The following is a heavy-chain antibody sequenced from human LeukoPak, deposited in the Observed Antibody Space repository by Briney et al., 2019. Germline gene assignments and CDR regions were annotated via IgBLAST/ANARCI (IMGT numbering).Heavy chain of an antibody. Sequence: PGGSLRLSCAASGFTFSFYSMNWVRQAPGKGLEWVSSISSDSIYFYYGDSVKGRSTISRDNAKNSLYLHMDSLRAEDTAVYFCARHNYGGGSGNAFDIWGQGTMVTVSS. CDR2: ISSDSIYF. J-gene: IGHJ3*02. CDR3: ARHNYGGGSGNAFDI. CDR1: GFTFSFYS. V-gene: IGHV3-21*01. D-gene: IGHD4-23*01.